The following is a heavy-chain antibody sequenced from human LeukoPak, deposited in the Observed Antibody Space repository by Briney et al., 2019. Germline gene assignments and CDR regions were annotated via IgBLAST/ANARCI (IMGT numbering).Heavy chain of an antibody. V-gene: IGHV1-69*05. CDR3: ARYSSGWYGVDY. J-gene: IGHJ4*02. CDR1: GGTFSSYA. Sequence: SVKVSCKASGGTFSSYAISWVRQAPGQGLERTGGIIPIFGTANYAQKFQGRVTITTDESTSTAYMELSSLRSEDTAVYYCARYSSGWYGVDYWGQGTLVTVSS. CDR2: IIPIFGTA. D-gene: IGHD6-19*01.